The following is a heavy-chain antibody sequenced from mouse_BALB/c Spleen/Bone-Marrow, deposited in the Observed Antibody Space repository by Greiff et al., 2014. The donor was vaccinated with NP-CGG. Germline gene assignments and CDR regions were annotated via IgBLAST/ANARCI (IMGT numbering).Heavy chain of an antibody. Sequence: EVKLQESGGGLVEPGGSLKLSCAASGFPFSRYDMSWVRQTPEKRLEWVATISSGGPYTYYPVSVKGRFTISRDNARNTLYLQMSGLRSEDTALYYCARQDGYDGTWFAYWGQGTLVTVSA. J-gene: IGHJ3*01. CDR2: ISSGGPYT. CDR3: ARQDGYDGTWFAY. CDR1: GFPFSRYD. D-gene: IGHD2-2*01. V-gene: IGHV5-9*02.